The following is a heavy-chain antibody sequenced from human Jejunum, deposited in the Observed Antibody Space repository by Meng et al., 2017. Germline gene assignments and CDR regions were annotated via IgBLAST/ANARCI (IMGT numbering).Heavy chain of an antibody. CDR2: INPNSGGT. Sequence: QVQLVQSGAEVKKPGASVKVSCKASGYTFTGYYVQSVRQAPGQGLEWMGQINPNSGGTNYAQKFQGRVTMTRDTSISTAYMELSSLTYDDAAVYYCAKEAGWNWGKGTLVTVSS. J-gene: IGHJ4*02. CDR1: GYTFTGYY. CDR3: AKEAGWN. V-gene: IGHV1-2*06. D-gene: IGHD2-15*01.